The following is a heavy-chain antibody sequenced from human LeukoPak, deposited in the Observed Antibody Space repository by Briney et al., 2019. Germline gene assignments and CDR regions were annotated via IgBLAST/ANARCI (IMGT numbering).Heavy chain of an antibody. D-gene: IGHD3-3*01. CDR3: ARAPTYYDFWSGYYGFDY. V-gene: IGHV4-59*01. CDR2: IYYSGST. Sequence: PSGTLSLTCTVSGGSISSYYWSWIRQPPGKGLEWIGYIYYSGSTNYNPSLKSRVTISVDTSKNQFSLKLSSVTAADTAVYYCARAPTYYDFWSGYYGFDYWGQGTLVTVSS. J-gene: IGHJ4*02. CDR1: GGSISSYY.